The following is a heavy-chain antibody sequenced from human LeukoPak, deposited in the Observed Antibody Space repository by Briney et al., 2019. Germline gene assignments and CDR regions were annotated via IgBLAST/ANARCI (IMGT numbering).Heavy chain of an antibody. Sequence: GRSLRLSCAASGFTFSSYAMHWVRQAPGKGLEWVAVISYDGSNKYYADSVKGRFTISRDNSKNTLYLQMNSLRAEDTAVYYCARGMEYRLLLVDYWGQGTLVTVSP. CDR1: GFTFSSYA. J-gene: IGHJ4*02. CDR3: ARGMEYRLLLVDY. V-gene: IGHV3-30*04. D-gene: IGHD2-2*01. CDR2: ISYDGSNK.